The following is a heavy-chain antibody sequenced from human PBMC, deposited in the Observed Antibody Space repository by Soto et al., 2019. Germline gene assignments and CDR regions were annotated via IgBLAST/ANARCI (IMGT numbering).Heavy chain of an antibody. V-gene: IGHV4-59*08. CDR2: IYYGGCT. Sequence: PSETLSLTCTVSGGSISSYYWSWIRQPPGKGLEWIGYIYYGGCTNYNPSLKSRVTISVDTSKNQFSLKLSSVTAADTAVYYCARGSAGITLHNWFDPWGQGTLVTVSS. CDR3: ARGSAGITLHNWFDP. CDR1: GGSISSYY. J-gene: IGHJ5*02.